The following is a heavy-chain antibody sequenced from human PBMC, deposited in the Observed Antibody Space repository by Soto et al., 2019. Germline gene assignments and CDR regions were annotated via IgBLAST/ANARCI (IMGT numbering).Heavy chain of an antibody. V-gene: IGHV4-30-4*01. Sequence: QVQLQESGPGLVKPSQTLSLTCTVSGGSFSSDTFYWSWIRQPPGKGLEWIGYISFSWSTYFNPSLESRITISLDTSKDEFSLKLSSVTAADTAVYDCARVDDHACFDIWGQGTVVTVSS. CDR1: GGSFSSDTFY. CDR2: ISFSWST. J-gene: IGHJ3*02. CDR3: ARVDDHACFDI.